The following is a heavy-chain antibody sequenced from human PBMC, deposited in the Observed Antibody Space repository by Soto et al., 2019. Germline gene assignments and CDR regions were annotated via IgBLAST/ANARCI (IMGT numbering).Heavy chain of an antibody. CDR1: GFNFRSYG. D-gene: IGHD2-21*01. CDR2: IWYDGRNK. CDR3: AKDKILWWSTPRDYNYGMDV. J-gene: IGHJ6*02. Sequence: PGGSLRLSCVTSGFNFRSYGIHWVRQAPGKGLEWVGIIWYDGRNKYYADSVKGRFTISRDNSKNTLYLQMNSLRADDTSVYYCAKDKILWWSTPRDYNYGMDVWGQGTTVTVSS. V-gene: IGHV3-30*02.